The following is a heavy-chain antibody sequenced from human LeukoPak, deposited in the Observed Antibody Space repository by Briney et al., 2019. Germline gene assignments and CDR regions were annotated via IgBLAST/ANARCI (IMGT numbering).Heavy chain of an antibody. CDR1: GFTFSSFW. CDR3: ARDTSSAWYGLIDY. Sequence: GGSLRLSCAAYGFTFSSFWMGWVRQAPGKGLEWVATIKQDGGEKYSVDSVKGRFTISRDNAKNSLYLQMNSLRAEDTAVYFCARDTSSAWYGLIDYWGQGSLVTVSS. D-gene: IGHD6-19*01. CDR2: IKQDGGEK. J-gene: IGHJ4*02. V-gene: IGHV3-7*01.